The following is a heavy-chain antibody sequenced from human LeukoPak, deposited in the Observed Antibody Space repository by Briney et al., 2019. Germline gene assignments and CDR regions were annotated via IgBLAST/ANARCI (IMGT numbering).Heavy chain of an antibody. CDR1: GFTFSSNY. CDR3: ARAVDIAAAGCFDY. V-gene: IGHV3-66*01. D-gene: IGHD6-13*01. Sequence: PGGSLRLSCAASGFTFSSNYMSWVRQAPGKGLEWVSVIYSGGSTYYADSVKGRFTISRDNSKNTLYLQMSSLRAEDTAVYYCARAVDIAAAGCFDYWGQGTLVTVSS. CDR2: IYSGGST. J-gene: IGHJ4*02.